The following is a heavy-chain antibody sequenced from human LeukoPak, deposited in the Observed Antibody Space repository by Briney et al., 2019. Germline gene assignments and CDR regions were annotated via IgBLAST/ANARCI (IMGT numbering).Heavy chain of an antibody. D-gene: IGHD2-2*02. J-gene: IGHJ6*03. Sequence: SETLSLTCAVYGGSFSGYYWSWIRQPPGKGLDWIGEINHSGSTNYNPSLKSRVTISVDTSKNQFSLKLSSVTAADTAVYYCARVTNIVVVPAAILYYYYYMDVWGKGTTVTVSS. CDR1: GGSFSGYY. CDR2: INHSGST. CDR3: ARVTNIVVVPAAILYYYYYMDV. V-gene: IGHV4-34*01.